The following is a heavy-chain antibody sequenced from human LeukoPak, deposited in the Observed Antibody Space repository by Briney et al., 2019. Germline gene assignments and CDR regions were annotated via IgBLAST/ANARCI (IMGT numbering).Heavy chain of an antibody. V-gene: IGHV5-51*01. J-gene: IGHJ3*02. D-gene: IGHD3-22*01. Sequence: GESLKISCKGSGYSFTSYWISWVRQMPGKGLEWMGIIYPGDSDTRYSPSFQGQVTISADKSISTAYLQWSSLKASDTAMYYCARRLYYYDSSGYYHNALDIWGQGTMVTVSS. CDR2: IYPGDSDT. CDR3: ARRLYYYDSSGYYHNALDI. CDR1: GYSFTSYW.